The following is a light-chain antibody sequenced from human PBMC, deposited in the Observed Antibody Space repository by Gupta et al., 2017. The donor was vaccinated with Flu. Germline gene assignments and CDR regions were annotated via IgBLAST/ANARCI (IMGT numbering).Light chain of an antibody. CDR3: QQDDSTPNS. CDR1: QTVLYSSNNKDY. Sequence: DIVMTQSPDSLAVSLGERATINCKSSQTVLYSSNNKDYLAWYQQNPGQPPKLLIYWASTRESGVPDRFSGSGSGTDFTLTISSLQAGDVAVYYCQQDDSTPNSFGQGTKMEIK. V-gene: IGKV4-1*01. CDR2: WAS. J-gene: IGKJ2*03.